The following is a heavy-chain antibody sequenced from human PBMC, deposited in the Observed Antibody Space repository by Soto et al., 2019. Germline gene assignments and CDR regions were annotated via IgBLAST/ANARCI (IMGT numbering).Heavy chain of an antibody. D-gene: IGHD6-13*01. J-gene: IGHJ4*02. Sequence: PGGSLRLSCAASGSTFSNYWMHWVRQAPGRGLLWVSRINTDGSSTTYADSVKGRFTISRDNAKNTLYLQMNSLRADDTAMYFCARGLGSSSIDYWGQGTLVTVSS. CDR2: INTDGSST. CDR1: GSTFSNYW. V-gene: IGHV3-74*01. CDR3: ARGLGSSSIDY.